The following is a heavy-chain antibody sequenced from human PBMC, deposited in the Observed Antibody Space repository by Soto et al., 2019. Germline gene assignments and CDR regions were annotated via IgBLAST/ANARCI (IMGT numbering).Heavy chain of an antibody. Sequence: QVQLVQSGAEVKKPGSSVKVSCKASGGTFSSYTISWVRQAPGQGLEWMGRIIPILGIANYAQKFQGRVTITADNTTSTAYMELSSLRSEDTAVYYCARLIGYCSGGSCLGYYYYYMDVWGKGTTVTVSS. J-gene: IGHJ6*03. CDR3: ARLIGYCSGGSCLGYYYYYMDV. D-gene: IGHD2-15*01. CDR2: IIPILGIA. CDR1: GGTFSSYT. V-gene: IGHV1-69*02.